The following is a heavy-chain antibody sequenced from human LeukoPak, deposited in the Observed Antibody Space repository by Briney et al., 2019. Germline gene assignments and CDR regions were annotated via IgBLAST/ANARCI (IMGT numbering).Heavy chain of an antibody. CDR3: AKERVYTSSGWYEGRGTGEFDY. V-gene: IGHV3-23*01. D-gene: IGHD6-19*01. Sequence: PGGSLRLSCAASGFTFSSYGMHWVRQAPGKGLEWVSAISGSGGSTYYADSVKGRFTISRDNSKNTLYLRMNSLRAEDTAVYYCAKERVYTSSGWYEGRGTGEFDYWGQGTLVTVSS. J-gene: IGHJ4*02. CDR1: GFTFSSYG. CDR2: ISGSGGST.